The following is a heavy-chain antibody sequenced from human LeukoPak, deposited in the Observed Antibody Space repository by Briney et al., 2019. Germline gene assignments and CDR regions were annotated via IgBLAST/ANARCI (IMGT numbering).Heavy chain of an antibody. Sequence: GASVKVSRKASGYTFTSYGISWVRQAPGQGLEWMGWISAYNGNTNYAQKLQGRVTMTTDTSTSTAYMELRSLRSDDTAVYYCARDSSGYYLRDNFFDYWGQGTLVTVSS. CDR3: ARDSSGYYLRDNFFDY. V-gene: IGHV1-18*01. CDR2: ISAYNGNT. J-gene: IGHJ4*02. CDR1: GYTFTSYG. D-gene: IGHD3-22*01.